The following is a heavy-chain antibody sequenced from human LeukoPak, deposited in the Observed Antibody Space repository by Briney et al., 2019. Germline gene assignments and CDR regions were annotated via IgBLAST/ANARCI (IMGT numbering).Heavy chain of an antibody. D-gene: IGHD6-19*01. J-gene: IGHJ4*02. V-gene: IGHV3-23*01. CDR3: AKDPYSSGWSPLFDY. CDR1: GFTFSSYV. Sequence: GGSLRLSCAASGFTFSSYVMSWVRQAPGKGLEWVSSVSGSGSSTYYADSVKGRFTISRDNSKNTLYLQMKSLRAEDTAVYYCAKDPYSSGWSPLFDYWGQGTLVTVSS. CDR2: VSGSGSST.